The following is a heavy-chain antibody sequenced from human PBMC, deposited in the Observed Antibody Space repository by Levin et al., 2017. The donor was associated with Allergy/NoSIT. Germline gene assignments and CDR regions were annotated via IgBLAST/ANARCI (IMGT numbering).Heavy chain of an antibody. CDR3: ARLGIVAAAPYTVNH. Sequence: SETLSLTCFVSGDSIDSETSYWGWIRHPPGRGLEWIGSLSYSLTTYYNPSLKSRATISVDTSTNQLSLNLNSVTAADTAMYYCARLGIVAAAPYTVNHWGQGTLVTVSS. CDR2: LSYSLTT. D-gene: IGHD1-26*01. V-gene: IGHV4-39*07. J-gene: IGHJ5*02. CDR1: GDSIDSETSY.